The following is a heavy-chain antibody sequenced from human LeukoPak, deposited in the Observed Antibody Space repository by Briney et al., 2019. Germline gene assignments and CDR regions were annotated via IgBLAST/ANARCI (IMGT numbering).Heavy chain of an antibody. CDR1: GFTFRSYT. Sequence: PGRSLRLSCAASGFTFRSYTMHWVRQPPGKGLEWVADISYDGSNKYYADSVKGRFTISRGNSKNTLYLQMNNLRGEDTAVYYCAREEDAYDSSGYSQYFDYWGQGTLVTVSS. D-gene: IGHD3-22*01. CDR3: AREEDAYDSSGYSQYFDY. CDR2: ISYDGSNK. J-gene: IGHJ4*02. V-gene: IGHV3-30-3*01.